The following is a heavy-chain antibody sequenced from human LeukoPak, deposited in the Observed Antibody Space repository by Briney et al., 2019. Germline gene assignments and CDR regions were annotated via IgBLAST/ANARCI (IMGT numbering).Heavy chain of an antibody. D-gene: IGHD1-26*01. CDR3: AKIGVGATLRPHAFDV. Sequence: GGSLRLSCAASGFTFSSYAMTWVRQAPGKGLEWVSTISGTSGVTYYTDSVKGRFTISRDNSKQTLFLQMSSLRVDDTALYYCAKIGVGATLRPHAFDVWGQGTMVIVSS. J-gene: IGHJ3*01. V-gene: IGHV3-23*01. CDR1: GFTFSSYA. CDR2: ISGTSGVT.